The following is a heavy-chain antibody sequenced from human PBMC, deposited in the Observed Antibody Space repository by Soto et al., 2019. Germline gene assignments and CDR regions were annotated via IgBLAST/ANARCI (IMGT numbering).Heavy chain of an antibody. D-gene: IGHD5-12*01. J-gene: IGHJ4*02. Sequence: SETLSLTCAVYGGSFSGYYWSWIRQPPGKGLEWIGEINHSGSTNYNPSLKSRVTISVDTSKNQFSLKLSSVTAADTAVYYCARGRRVATIATFDYWGQGTLVPVSS. V-gene: IGHV4-34*01. CDR3: ARGRRVATIATFDY. CDR1: GGSFSGYY. CDR2: INHSGST.